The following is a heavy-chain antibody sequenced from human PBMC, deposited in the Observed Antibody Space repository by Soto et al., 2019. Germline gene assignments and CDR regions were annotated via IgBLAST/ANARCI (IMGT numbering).Heavy chain of an antibody. CDR2: INPNTSAT. CDR1: GYIFTGYF. Sequence: ASVTVSCKASGYIFTGYFIQWLRQAPGQGLEWMGWINPNTSATNYAQKFQGRVTMTRDTSLGAAYMELTSLRPDDTALYYCARITWGRDHYYGRDVWGQGTTGIVS. CDR3: ARITWGRDHYYGRDV. V-gene: IGHV1-2*02. J-gene: IGHJ6*02. D-gene: IGHD1-26*01.